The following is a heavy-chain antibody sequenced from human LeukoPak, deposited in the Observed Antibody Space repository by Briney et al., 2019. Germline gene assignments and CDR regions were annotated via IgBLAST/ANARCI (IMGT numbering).Heavy chain of an antibody. D-gene: IGHD6-13*01. J-gene: IGHJ4*02. V-gene: IGHV5-51*01. CDR1: GYSFTSYW. CDR2: IYPGDSDT. CDR3: ARLATAAGFSPIDY. Sequence: GESLKISCKGSGYSFTSYWIGWVRQMPGEGLEWMGIIYPGDSDTRYSPSFQGQVTISADKSISTAYLQWSSLKASDTAMHYCARLATAAGFSPIDYWGQGTLVTVSS.